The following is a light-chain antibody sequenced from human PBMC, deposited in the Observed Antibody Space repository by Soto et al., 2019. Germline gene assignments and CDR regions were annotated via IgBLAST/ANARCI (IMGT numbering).Light chain of an antibody. CDR2: DVS. J-gene: IGLJ2*01. V-gene: IGLV2-14*01. Sequence: QSALTQPASVSGSRGQSITISCTGTSSDVGGYNYVSWYQQHPGKAPKLMIYDVSNRPSGVSNRFSGSKSGNTASLTISGLQAEDEADYYCSSYTSSSTRVVFGGGTQLTVL. CDR3: SSYTSSSTRVV. CDR1: SSDVGGYNY.